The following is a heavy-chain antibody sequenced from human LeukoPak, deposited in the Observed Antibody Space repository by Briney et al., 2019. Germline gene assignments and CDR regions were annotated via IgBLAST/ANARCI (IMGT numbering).Heavy chain of an antibody. CDR1: GFTFSSYA. CDR3: AKATFFSGSYFHFDY. D-gene: IGHD1-26*01. Sequence: GGSLRLSYAASGFTFSSYAMSWVRQALGKGLEWVSAISGSGGSTYYADSVKGRFTISRDNSKNTLYLQMNSLRAEDTAVYYCAKATFFSGSYFHFDYWGQGTLVTVSS. V-gene: IGHV3-23*01. J-gene: IGHJ4*02. CDR2: ISGSGGST.